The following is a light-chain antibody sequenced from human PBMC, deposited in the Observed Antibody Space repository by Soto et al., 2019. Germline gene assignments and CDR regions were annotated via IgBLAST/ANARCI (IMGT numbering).Light chain of an antibody. CDR3: SSYAASRPLYV. V-gene: IGLV2-14*01. CDR1: SSDVGGYKF. J-gene: IGLJ1*01. Sequence: QSVLTQPASVSGSPGQSITISCTGTSSDVGGYKFVSWYQQHPGKVPKLLIYEVTNRPPGVSNRFSGSKSGNTASLTISGLQAEEEPDYHCSSYAASRPLYVFGTGTKVTV. CDR2: EVT.